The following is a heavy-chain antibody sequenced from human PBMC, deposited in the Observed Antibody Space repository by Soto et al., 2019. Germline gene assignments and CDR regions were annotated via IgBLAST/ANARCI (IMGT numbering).Heavy chain of an antibody. Sequence: VQLVESGGGVVQPGRSLRLSCATSGFTFRFYDMHWVRQAPGKGLEWVAIISRDGNNKDYGDSVKGRFTISRDNSKNTLYLQMNSLRGEDTAVYYCATDAYTPIRTTAHDSGGLDHWGRGTLVTVSS. CDR2: ISRDGNNK. J-gene: IGHJ4*02. CDR3: ATDAYTPIRTTAHDSGGLDH. D-gene: IGHD4-4*01. V-gene: IGHV3-30*03. CDR1: GFTFRFYD.